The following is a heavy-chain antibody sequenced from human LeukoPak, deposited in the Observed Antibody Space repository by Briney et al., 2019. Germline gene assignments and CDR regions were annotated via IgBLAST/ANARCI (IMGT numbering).Heavy chain of an antibody. V-gene: IGHV3-30-3*01. CDR1: GFTFSSYA. CDR3: AIPPTVFWSVYPNY. Sequence: GRSLRLSCAASGFTFSSYAMHWVRQAPGKGLEWVAVISYDGSNKYYADSVKGRFTISRDNAKNSLYLQMNSLRAEDTAVYYCAIPPTVFWSVYPNYGAQGPLAPVS. D-gene: IGHD3-3*01. CDR2: ISYDGSNK. J-gene: IGHJ4*02.